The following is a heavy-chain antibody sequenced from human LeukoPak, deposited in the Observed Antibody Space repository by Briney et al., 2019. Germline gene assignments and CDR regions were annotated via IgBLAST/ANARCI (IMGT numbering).Heavy chain of an antibody. D-gene: IGHD3-22*01. J-gene: IGHJ4*02. CDR1: GGSISSSHY. V-gene: IGHV4-39*07. CDR2: IYYGGST. CDR3: ARDGYYYDSSGYYL. Sequence: SETLSLTCTVSGGSISSSHYWGWIRQPPGKGLEWIGNIYYGGSTYFNPSLKSRVTISVDTSKNQFSLKLSSVTAADTAVYYCARDGYYYDSSGYYLGGQGTLVTVSS.